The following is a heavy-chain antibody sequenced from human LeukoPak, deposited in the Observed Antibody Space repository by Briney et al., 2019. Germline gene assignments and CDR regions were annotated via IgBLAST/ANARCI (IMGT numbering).Heavy chain of an antibody. D-gene: IGHD3-10*01. Sequence: SVKVSCKASGGTFSSYAISWVRQAPGQGLEWMGRIIPIFGIANYAQKFQGRVTITADKSTSTAYMELRSLRSDDTAVYYCARVSITMVRAPEYWGKGTLVTVSS. CDR2: IIPIFGIA. CDR3: ARVSITMVRAPEY. J-gene: IGHJ4*02. V-gene: IGHV1-69*04. CDR1: GGTFSSYA.